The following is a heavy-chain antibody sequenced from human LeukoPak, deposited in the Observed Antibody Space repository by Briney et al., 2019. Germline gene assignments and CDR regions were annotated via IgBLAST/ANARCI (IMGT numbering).Heavy chain of an antibody. J-gene: IGHJ4*02. CDR3: VRYSDSSGIPDY. Sequence: ASVKVSCKASGYTFIIYGFSWVRQAPGQGLEWMGWISAYNGNTNYAQKFQGRITMTTDTSTSTAYMDLRSLRSDDTAVYYCVRYSDSSGIPDYWGQGPLVIVSS. CDR1: GYTFIIYG. CDR2: ISAYNGNT. V-gene: IGHV1-18*01. D-gene: IGHD3-22*01.